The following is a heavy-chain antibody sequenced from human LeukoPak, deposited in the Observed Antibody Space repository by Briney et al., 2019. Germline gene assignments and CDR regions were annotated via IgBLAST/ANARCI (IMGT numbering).Heavy chain of an antibody. CDR1: GFTFSFYA. CDR3: SRVERSSINNYYYYMAV. V-gene: IGHV3-49*04. J-gene: IGHJ6*03. CDR2: SRSRAHGGTT. Sequence: GGSLRLSCAASGFTFSFYAMSWVRQAPGKGLEWVSLSRSRAHGGTTEYAASVMGRFTMSRDDSKNIAYLQMNSLETEDTAVYYCSRVERSSINNYYYYMAVWGKGTSVTVSS. D-gene: IGHD2-2*01.